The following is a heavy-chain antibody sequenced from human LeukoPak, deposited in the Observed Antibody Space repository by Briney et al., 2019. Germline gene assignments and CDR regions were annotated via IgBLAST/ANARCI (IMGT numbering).Heavy chain of an antibody. V-gene: IGHV4-39*07. Sequence: PSETLSLTCTVSSGSISTSNYYWGWVRQPPGKALEWIGNIFYTGSTYYSPSLKSRVTISLDTSRNQFSLKLSSVTAADTAVYYCARDTVTSGLGVDYWGQGTLVTVSS. D-gene: IGHD4-17*01. CDR1: SGSISTSNYY. J-gene: IGHJ4*02. CDR3: ARDTVTSGLGVDY. CDR2: IFYTGST.